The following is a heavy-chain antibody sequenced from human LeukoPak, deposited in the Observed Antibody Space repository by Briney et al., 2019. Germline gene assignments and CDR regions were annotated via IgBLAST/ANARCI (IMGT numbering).Heavy chain of an antibody. CDR3: AKEYGYSKNAPFDY. V-gene: IGHV3-23*01. J-gene: IGHJ4*02. D-gene: IGHD4-11*01. Sequence: PGGSLRLSCAASGFTFSSYAMSWVRQAPGKGLEWVSTISGSGGSTYYADSVKGRFTISRDSSKNTVYLQMNSLRAGDTAVYYCAKEYGYSKNAPFDYWGQGTLVTVSS. CDR1: GFTFSSYA. CDR2: ISGSGGST.